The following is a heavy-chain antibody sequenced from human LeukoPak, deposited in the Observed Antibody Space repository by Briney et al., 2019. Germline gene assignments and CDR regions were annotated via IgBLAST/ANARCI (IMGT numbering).Heavy chain of an antibody. J-gene: IGHJ6*02. D-gene: IGHD4-17*01. V-gene: IGHV1-18*01. Sequence: ASVKVSCKSSGYTFTSYGISWVRQAPGQGREWMGWISAYNGNTKYTQKHQGRVSMTTDTYTSTDSIELRRLRSDDKAVSYCARALGYGDYYYYYCMGVWGQGTTVTAFS. CDR3: ARALGYGDYYYYYCMGV. CDR1: GYTFTSYG. CDR2: ISAYNGNT.